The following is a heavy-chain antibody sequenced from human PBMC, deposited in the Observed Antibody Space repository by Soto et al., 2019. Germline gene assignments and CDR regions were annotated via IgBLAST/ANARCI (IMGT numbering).Heavy chain of an antibody. CDR3: AKDGGITIFGVVSPLSS. J-gene: IGHJ5*02. V-gene: IGHV3-23*01. CDR1: GFTFSSYA. D-gene: IGHD3-3*01. Sequence: LRLSCAASGFTFSSYAMSWVRQGSGKGLEWVSVISGSTGTTDYADSVKGRFTISRDNAKNTLYLQMNSLRAEDTAVYYCAKDGGITIFGVVSPLSSWGQGTLVTVSS. CDR2: ISGSTGTT.